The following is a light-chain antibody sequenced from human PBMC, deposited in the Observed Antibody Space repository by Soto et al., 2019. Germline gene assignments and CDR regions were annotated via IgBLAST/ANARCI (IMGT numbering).Light chain of an antibody. CDR1: KGHD. CDR3: SSHTSSSTSYV. V-gene: IGLV2-14*01. CDR2: DVS. Sequence: QSVLTQPPSVSGAPGQRVTISCTGGKGHDVHWYQHLPGRAPKLMIYDVSNRPSGVSNRFSGSKSANTASLTISGLQAEDEADYYCSSHTSSSTSYVFGTGTKVTVL. J-gene: IGLJ1*01.